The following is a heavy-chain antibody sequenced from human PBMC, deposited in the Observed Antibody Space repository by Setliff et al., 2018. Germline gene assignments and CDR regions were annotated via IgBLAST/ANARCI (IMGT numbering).Heavy chain of an antibody. V-gene: IGHV1-18*01. CDR3: ARESNGDYVPYYYYYYMDV. CDR1: GYTFTSYG. J-gene: IGHJ6*03. Sequence: GASVKVSCKASGYTFTSYGISWVRQAPGQGLEWMGWISAYNGNTNYAQKIQGRVTMTTDTSTSTAYMELRSLRSDDTAVYYCARESNGDYVPYYYYYYMDVWGKGTTVTVSS. D-gene: IGHD4-17*01. CDR2: ISAYNGNT.